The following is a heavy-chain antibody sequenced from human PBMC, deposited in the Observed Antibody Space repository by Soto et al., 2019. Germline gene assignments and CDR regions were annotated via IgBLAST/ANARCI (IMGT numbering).Heavy chain of an antibody. V-gene: IGHV3-23*01. CDR3: ARAKWHDGSGRVREFDY. Sequence: PGGSLRLSCAASGFTFSSYAMTWVRQAPGKGLEWVSGISGSGATTSYADSVQGRFAISRDNSKNTMYLQMNSLRVEDTAVYYCARAKWHDGSGRVREFDYWGQGALVTVSS. D-gene: IGHD3-10*01. CDR2: ISGSGATT. CDR1: GFTFSSYA. J-gene: IGHJ4*02.